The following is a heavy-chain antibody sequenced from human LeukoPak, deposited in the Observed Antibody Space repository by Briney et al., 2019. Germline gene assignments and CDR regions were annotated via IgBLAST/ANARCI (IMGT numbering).Heavy chain of an antibody. J-gene: IGHJ5*02. D-gene: IGHD2-21*02. CDR2: ISWNSGSI. Sequence: GRSLRLSCAASGFTFDDYAMYWVRQAPGKGLEWVSGISWNSGSIGYADSVKGRFTISRDNAKNSLYLQMNSLRAEDTALYYCATAYCGGDCYSGWFDPWGQGTLVTVSS. CDR3: ATAYCGGDCYSGWFDP. CDR1: GFTFDDYA. V-gene: IGHV3-9*01.